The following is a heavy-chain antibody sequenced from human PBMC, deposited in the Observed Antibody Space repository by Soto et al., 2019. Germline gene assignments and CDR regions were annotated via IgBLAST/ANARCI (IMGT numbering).Heavy chain of an antibody. Sequence: GASVKVSCKASGYTFTGYYIHWVRQAPGQGLEWMGWINPNSGGTNYAQKFQGWVTMTRDTSISTAYMELSRLRSDDTAVYYCARASRTNGVPKVYYGMDVWGQGTTVTVSS. CDR1: GYTFTGYY. CDR3: ARASRTNGVPKVYYGMDV. D-gene: IGHD2-8*01. V-gene: IGHV1-2*04. CDR2: INPNSGGT. J-gene: IGHJ6*02.